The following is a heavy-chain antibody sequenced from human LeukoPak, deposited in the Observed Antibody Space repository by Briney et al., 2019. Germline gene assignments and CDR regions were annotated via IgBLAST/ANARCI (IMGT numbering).Heavy chain of an antibody. V-gene: IGHV4-31*03. CDR3: ARVAGYCSGGSCYSSQAGFDY. D-gene: IGHD2-15*01. J-gene: IGHJ4*02. Sequence: SQTLSLTCTVSGGSISSGGYYWSWIRQHPGKGLEWIGYIYYSGSTYYNPSLKSRVTISVDTSKNQFSLKLSSVTAADTAVYYCARVAGYCSGGSCYSSQAGFDYWGQGTLVTVSS. CDR2: IYYSGST. CDR1: GGSISSGGYY.